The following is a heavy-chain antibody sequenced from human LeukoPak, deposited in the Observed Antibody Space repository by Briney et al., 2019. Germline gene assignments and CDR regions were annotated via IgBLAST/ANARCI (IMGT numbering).Heavy chain of an antibody. CDR3: AKDVEGPDSNYGPRIDC. CDR1: GFTFSNYW. CDR2: ISYDGSNK. J-gene: IGHJ4*02. Sequence: PGGSLRLSCAASGFTFSNYWMSWVRQAPGKGLEWVAVISYDGSNKYYADSVKGRFTISRDKSKNTVYLQMNSLRAEDTAVYFCAKDVEGPDSNYGPRIDCWGQGTLVTVSS. V-gene: IGHV3-30*18. D-gene: IGHD4-11*01.